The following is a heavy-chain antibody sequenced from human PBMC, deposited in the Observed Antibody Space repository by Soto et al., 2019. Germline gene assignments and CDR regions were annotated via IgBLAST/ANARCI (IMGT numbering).Heavy chain of an antibody. CDR1: GGSFSGYY. CDR3: ARGLKGTAMLYYYMDV. CDR2: INHSGST. Sequence: QVQLQQWGAGLLKPSETLSLTCAVYGGSFSGYYWSWIRQPPGKGLEWIGEINHSGSTNYNPSLKSRVTISVDTSKNQFSLKLSSATAADTALYYCARGLKGTAMLYYYMDVWGKGTTVTVSS. J-gene: IGHJ6*03. D-gene: IGHD5-18*01. V-gene: IGHV4-34*01.